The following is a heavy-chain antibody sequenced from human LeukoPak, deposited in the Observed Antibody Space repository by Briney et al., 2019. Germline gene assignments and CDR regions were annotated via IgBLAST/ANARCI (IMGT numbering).Heavy chain of an antibody. CDR2: IYYSGST. V-gene: IGHV4-39*01. CDR1: GDSISSSSYY. CDR3: ARLAAARLVEDY. J-gene: IGHJ4*02. D-gene: IGHD6-6*01. Sequence: SETLSLTCTVSGDSISSSSYYWGWIRQPPGKGLEWIGSIYYSGSTYYTPSLNSRVTVSVDTSKNQFSLKLSSVTAADTAVYYCARLAAARLVEDYWGQGTLVTVSS.